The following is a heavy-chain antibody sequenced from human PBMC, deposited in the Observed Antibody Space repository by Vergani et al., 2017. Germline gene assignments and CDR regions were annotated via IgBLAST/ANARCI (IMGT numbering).Heavy chain of an antibody. CDR1: AVSLQSHY. CDR2: IYHSGST. J-gene: IGHJ4*02. Sequence: QVQLQEPVPGLVKPAETLSLSCTVSAVSLQSHYWAWLRQSPGKGLEYIGFIYHSGSTIYHPSLKCRVTMSVDMSKNQFSLKLKSVTSADTAVYYCATVETQWVVNGFFDHWGQGILVTVSS. D-gene: IGHD6-19*01. CDR3: ATVETQWVVNGFFDH. V-gene: IGHV4-59*11.